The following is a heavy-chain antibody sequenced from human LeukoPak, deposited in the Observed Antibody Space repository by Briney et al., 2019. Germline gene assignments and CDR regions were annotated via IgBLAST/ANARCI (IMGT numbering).Heavy chain of an antibody. CDR1: GGSFSGYY. Sequence: PSETLSLTCAVYGGSFSGYYWSWIRQPPGKGLEWIGEINHSGSTYYNPSLKSRITISVDRSNNQFSLKLSSVTAADTAVYYCARGRDAHIVVVPAAIFGRDSGQIDYWGQGTLVTVSS. CDR3: ARGRDAHIVVVPAAIFGRDSGQIDY. V-gene: IGHV4-34*01. D-gene: IGHD2-2*02. J-gene: IGHJ4*02. CDR2: INHSGST.